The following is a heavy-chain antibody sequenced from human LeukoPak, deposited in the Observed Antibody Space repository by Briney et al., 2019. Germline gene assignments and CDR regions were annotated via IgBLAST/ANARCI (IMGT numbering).Heavy chain of an antibody. D-gene: IGHD6-13*01. V-gene: IGHV3-23*01. CDR2: ISGSGGST. Sequence: GGSLRLSCAASGFTFSSYGTSWVRQAPGKGLEWVSAISGSGGSTYYADSVKGRFTISRDNSKNTLYLQMNSLRAEDTTVYYCAKVAPSNRGSSWFPPYFDYWGQGTLVTVSS. J-gene: IGHJ4*02. CDR3: AKVAPSNRGSSWFPPYFDY. CDR1: GFTFSSYG.